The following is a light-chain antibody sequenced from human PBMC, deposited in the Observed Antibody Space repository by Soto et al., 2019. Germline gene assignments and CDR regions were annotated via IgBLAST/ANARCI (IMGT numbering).Light chain of an antibody. J-gene: IGKJ4*01. Sequence: DIQMTQSPSSLSASVGDRVTITCRASQTISTYLNWYQQKPGKAPKLLIDAVSSLQSGVPSRFSGSGSGTDFTLTISSLQPEDFATYYCQQTYSIPLTFGGGTKVEIK. CDR2: AVS. CDR3: QQTYSIPLT. V-gene: IGKV1-39*01. CDR1: QTISTY.